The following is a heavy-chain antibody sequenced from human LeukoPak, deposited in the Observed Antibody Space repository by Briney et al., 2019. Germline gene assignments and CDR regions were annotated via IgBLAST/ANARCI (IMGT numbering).Heavy chain of an antibody. CDR3: AKFEGALLGNYYMDV. V-gene: IGHV3-23*01. J-gene: IGHJ6*03. CDR2: ISGGGDNT. CDR1: GFPFSDFA. Sequence: GGSLRLSCAVSGFPFSDFAMSWVRQAPGKGLEWVSTISGGGDNTYFADSVKGRFTISRDNSKSTLFLQMVSLRAEDTAVYYCAKFEGALLGNYYMDVWGEGTTVTVSS.